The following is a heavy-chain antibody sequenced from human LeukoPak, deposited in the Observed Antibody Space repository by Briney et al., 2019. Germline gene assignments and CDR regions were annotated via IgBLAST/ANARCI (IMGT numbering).Heavy chain of an antibody. CDR1: GVAISSYY. J-gene: IGHJ3*02. CDR3: ARGRYCSADICSGGDAFDI. D-gene: IGHD2-15*01. Sequence: SETLSLTCTVSGVAISSYYWSWIRQPPGKGLEWIGYIYTSGSTNHNPSLKSRVTMSVDTSKNQFSLKLSSVTAADTAVYYCARGRYCSADICSGGDAFDIWGQGTMVSVSS. V-gene: IGHV4-4*09. CDR2: IYTSGST.